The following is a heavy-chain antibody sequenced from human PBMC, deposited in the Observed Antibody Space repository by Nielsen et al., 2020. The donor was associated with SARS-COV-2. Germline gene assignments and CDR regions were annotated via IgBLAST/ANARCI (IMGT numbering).Heavy chain of an antibody. Sequence: SVKVSCKASGGTFSSYAISWVRQAPGQGLEWMGGIIPIFGTANYAQKFQGRVTITADKSTSTAYMELSSLRSEDTAVYYCARESYYGSGSAYYYYGMDVWGQGTTVTVSS. CDR2: IIPIFGTA. V-gene: IGHV1-69*06. J-gene: IGHJ6*02. D-gene: IGHD3-10*01. CDR3: ARESYYGSGSAYYYYGMDV. CDR1: GGTFSSYA.